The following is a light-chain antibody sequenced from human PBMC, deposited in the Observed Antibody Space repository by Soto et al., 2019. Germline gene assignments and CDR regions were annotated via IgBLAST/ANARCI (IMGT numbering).Light chain of an antibody. J-gene: IGKJ4*01. V-gene: IGKV1-39*01. Sequence: DIEIAQSPSSLSASAGDRVTIPFRAIQSISTYLNWYQQNTGKAPKLLIYAASSLQTGVPSRFSGSGSGTEFTLTISSLQHQDLAIYYCQQSYSNHPLTFGGGTKVDI. CDR3: QQSYSNHPLT. CDR2: AAS. CDR1: QSISTY.